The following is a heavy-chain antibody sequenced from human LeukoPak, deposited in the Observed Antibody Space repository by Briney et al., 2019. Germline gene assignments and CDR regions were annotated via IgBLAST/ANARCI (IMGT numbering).Heavy chain of an antibody. CDR2: INWNGSST. CDR1: GFTLATIV. Sequence: GGSLRPSCAPSGFTLATIVMSWVRPAPGKGLEWGASINWNGSSTGYADSVKGRFTISRDNAKNTLYRQMNSLRAEDTALYYCAKGGYYDLAAFDIWGQGTMVTVSS. V-gene: IGHV3-20*04. D-gene: IGHD1-26*01. CDR3: AKGGYYDLAAFDI. J-gene: IGHJ3*02.